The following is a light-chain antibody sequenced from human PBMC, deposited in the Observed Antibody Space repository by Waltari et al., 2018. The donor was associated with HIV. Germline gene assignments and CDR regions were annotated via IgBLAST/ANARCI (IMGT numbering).Light chain of an antibody. Sequence: QSALTQPGSVSGSPGPSIPISCPGPSSDVGGYNSVSWFQQHPGRAPKLIIYEVSKWPPGIFNRFSGSKSGNTASLTISGLQAEDEADYYCSSYTNRNDYVFGTGTKVIVL. J-gene: IGLJ1*01. CDR2: EVS. CDR1: SSDVGGYNS. CDR3: SSYTNRNDYV. V-gene: IGLV2-14*01.